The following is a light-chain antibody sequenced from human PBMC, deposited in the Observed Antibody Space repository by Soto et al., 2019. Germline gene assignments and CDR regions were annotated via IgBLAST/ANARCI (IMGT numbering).Light chain of an antibody. CDR3: CSYGGSDNGV. J-gene: IGLJ3*02. Sequence: QSVLTQPPSASGSPGQAVAISCTGTSSDVGGYNYVSWYQQHPGKAPKLLIYEVTKRPSGVPDRFSGSKSGNTASLTVSGLQADDEADYYCCSYGGSDNGVFGGGTKLTVL. V-gene: IGLV2-8*01. CDR2: EVT. CDR1: SSDVGGYNY.